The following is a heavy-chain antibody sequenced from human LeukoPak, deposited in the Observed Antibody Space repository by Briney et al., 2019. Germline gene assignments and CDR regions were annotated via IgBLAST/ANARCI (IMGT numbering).Heavy chain of an antibody. Sequence: GGSLRLSCAASGFTFSSYWMHWVRQAPGKGLVWVSRINSDGSSTSYADSVKSRFTISRDNAQNTLYLQMISLRSEDTAEYYCAMTYYDILTGYYKSRGYLDYWNRGILVTVS. CDR1: GFTFSSYW. V-gene: IGHV3-74*01. CDR2: INSDGSST. D-gene: IGHD3-9*01. J-gene: IGHJ4*02. CDR3: AMTYYDILTGYYKSRGYLDY.